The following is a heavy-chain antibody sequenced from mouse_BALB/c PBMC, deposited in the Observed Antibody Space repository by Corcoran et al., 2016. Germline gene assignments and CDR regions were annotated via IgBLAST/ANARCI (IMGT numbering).Heavy chain of an antibody. CDR3: ASPYYDFDGDISDY. Sequence: QIKSVQSGPELRKPGETVKISCEASGYTFTKYEMNWVKQAPGEGLKWLGWINTYTGEPTYTDDFKGRYAFSLETAARPAYLQTNNLKNEDAATYFCASPYYDFDGDISDYWGQGTSVTVSS. D-gene: IGHD2-4*01. CDR2: INTYTGEP. CDR1: GYTFTKYE. V-gene: IGHV9-3-1*01. J-gene: IGHJ4*01.